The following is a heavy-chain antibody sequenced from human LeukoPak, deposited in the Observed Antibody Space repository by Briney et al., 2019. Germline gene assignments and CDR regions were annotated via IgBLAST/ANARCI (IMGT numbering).Heavy chain of an antibody. CDR3: ATGKPQRYSSGWYVKWLDP. D-gene: IGHD6-19*01. J-gene: IGHJ5*02. CDR1: GASISSYY. V-gene: IGHV4-59*01. CDR2: IYHSGTT. Sequence: PSETLSLTCTVSGASISSYYWSWIRQPPGKGLEWIGYIYHSGTTKYNPSLKSRVTISVDTSKNQFSLNLSSVTAADTAVYYCATGKPQRYSSGWYVKWLDPWGQGTLVTVSS.